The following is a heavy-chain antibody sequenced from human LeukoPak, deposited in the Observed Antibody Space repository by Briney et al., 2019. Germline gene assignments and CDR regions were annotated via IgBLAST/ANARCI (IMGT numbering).Heavy chain of an antibody. CDR2: IYYSGST. J-gene: IGHJ4*02. V-gene: IGHV4-59*08. Sequence: SETLSLTCTVSGDSISSYYWTWLRQPPGKGLEWVGYIYYSGSTNYNPSLKSRVTISVDTSKNQFSLKLSSVTAADTVVYYCARSHMVRGIDYWGQGTLVTVSS. CDR3: ARSHMVRGIDY. CDR1: GDSISSYY. D-gene: IGHD3-10*01.